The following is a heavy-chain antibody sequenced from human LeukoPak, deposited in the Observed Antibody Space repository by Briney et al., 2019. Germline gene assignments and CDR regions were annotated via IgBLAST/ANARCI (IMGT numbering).Heavy chain of an antibody. CDR1: GGTFSSYA. D-gene: IGHD2-15*01. CDR2: IIPILGIA. Sequence: SVKVSCKASGGTFSSYAISWVRQALGQGLEWMGRIIPILGIANYAQKFQGRVTITADKSTSTAYMELSSLRSEDTAVYYCARAPIYDCSGGSCYSGYFDYWGQGTLVTVSS. CDR3: ARAPIYDCSGGSCYSGYFDY. V-gene: IGHV1-69*04. J-gene: IGHJ4*02.